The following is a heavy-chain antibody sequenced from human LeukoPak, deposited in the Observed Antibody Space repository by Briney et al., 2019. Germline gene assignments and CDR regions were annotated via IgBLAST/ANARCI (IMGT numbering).Heavy chain of an antibody. D-gene: IGHD4-17*01. CDR3: ARENGDYDYFDY. CDR1: GYTFTSYY. Sequence: ASVKASCRASGYTFTSYYMHWVRQAPGQGLEWMGIINPSGGSTSYAQKFQGRVTMTRDTSTSTVYMELSSLRSEDTAVYYCARENGDYDYFDYWGRGTLVTVSS. V-gene: IGHV1-46*01. J-gene: IGHJ4*02. CDR2: INPSGGST.